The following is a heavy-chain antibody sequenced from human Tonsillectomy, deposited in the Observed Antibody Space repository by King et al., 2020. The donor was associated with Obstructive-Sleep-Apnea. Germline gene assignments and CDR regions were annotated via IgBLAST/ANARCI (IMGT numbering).Heavy chain of an antibody. Sequence: VQLVESGGGLVKPGGSLRLSCAASGFTFSNYWMSWVRQAPGKGLEWVGRIISKTNGGATVYTGSVKGRFTISRDDSKNTLYLQMNSLKIEDTAIYYCSTEDDWGQGTLVTVSS. J-gene: IGHJ4*02. CDR2: IISKTNGGAT. V-gene: IGHV3-15*01. CDR3: STEDD. CDR1: GFTFSNYW.